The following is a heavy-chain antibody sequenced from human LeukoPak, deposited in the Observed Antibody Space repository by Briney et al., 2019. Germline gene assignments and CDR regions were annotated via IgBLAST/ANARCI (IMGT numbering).Heavy chain of an antibody. V-gene: IGHV4-31*03. CDR3: ARQQAEVPAAMAYYFDY. CDR2: IYYSGST. J-gene: IGHJ4*02. D-gene: IGHD2-2*01. Sequence: SETLSLTCTVSGGSISSGGYYWSWLRQHPGKGLEWLGYIYYSGSTYYNPSLKSRVTISVDTSKNQFSLKLSSVTAADTAVYYRARQQAEVPAAMAYYFDYWGQGTLVTVSS. CDR1: GGSISSGGYY.